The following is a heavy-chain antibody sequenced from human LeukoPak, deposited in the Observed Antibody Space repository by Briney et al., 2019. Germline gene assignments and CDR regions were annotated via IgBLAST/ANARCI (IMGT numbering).Heavy chain of an antibody. CDR3: AKVSYSYGSDRAFDI. V-gene: IGHV3-23*01. D-gene: IGHD5-18*01. J-gene: IGHJ3*02. Sequence: GGSLRLSCAASGFTFSSYAMSWVRQAPGKGLEWVSSISTSGGSTYYADSVKGRFTISRDNSKNTLYLQMNSLRAEDTAIYYCAKVSYSYGSDRAFDIWGQGTMVTVSS. CDR2: ISTSGGST. CDR1: GFTFSSYA.